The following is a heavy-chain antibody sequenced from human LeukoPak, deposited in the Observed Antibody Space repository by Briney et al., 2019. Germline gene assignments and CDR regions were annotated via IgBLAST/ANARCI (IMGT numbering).Heavy chain of an antibody. V-gene: IGHV3-23*01. CDR1: GFTFSSYA. D-gene: IGHD2-21*01. Sequence: GGSLRLFCGASGFTFSSYAMSWVRQAPGKGLEWVSAISGSGGSTYYADSVKGRFTISRDNSKNTLYVQMQTLRAEDTAVSYCAKAPVTTCSGAYCYPFDYWGQGTLVTVSS. CDR3: AKAPVTTCSGAYCYPFDY. J-gene: IGHJ4*02. CDR2: ISGSGGST.